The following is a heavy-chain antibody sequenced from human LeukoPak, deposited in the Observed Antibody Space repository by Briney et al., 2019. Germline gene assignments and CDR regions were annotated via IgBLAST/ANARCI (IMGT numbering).Heavy chain of an antibody. CDR3: ARGTMITFGGVIEA. CDR2: IYYSGST. Sequence: SETLYLTCTVSGGSISSYYWSWIRQPPGKGLEWIGYIYYSGSTNYNPSLKSRVTISVDTSKNQFSLKLSSVTAADTAVYYCARGTMITFGGVIEAWGQGTLVTVSS. J-gene: IGHJ5*02. CDR1: GGSISSYY. D-gene: IGHD3-16*02. V-gene: IGHV4-59*01.